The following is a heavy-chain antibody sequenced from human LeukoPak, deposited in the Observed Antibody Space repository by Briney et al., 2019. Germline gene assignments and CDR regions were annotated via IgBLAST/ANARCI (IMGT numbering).Heavy chain of an antibody. J-gene: IGHJ6*03. V-gene: IGHV4-4*07. CDR3: AYVGTVTTYYYMDV. D-gene: IGHD4-11*01. CDR2: IYTSGST. CDR1: GGSISSYY. Sequence: SETLSLTCTVSGGSISSYYWSWIRQPAGKGLEWIGRIYTSGSTNYNPSLKSRATMSVDTSKNQFSLKLSSVTAADTAVYYCAYVGTVTTYYYMDVWGKGTTVTVSS.